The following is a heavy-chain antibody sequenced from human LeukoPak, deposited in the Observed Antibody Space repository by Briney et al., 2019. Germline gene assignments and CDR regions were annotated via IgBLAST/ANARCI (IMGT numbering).Heavy chain of an antibody. D-gene: IGHD4-17*01. V-gene: IGHV3-23*01. Sequence: GGSLRLSCAASKFAFSSYAMSWVRQAPGKGLEWVSAISGSGGSTYYADSVKGRFTISRDNSKNTLYLQMNSLRAEDTAVYYCAKVRSGDYGDYSLDYWGQGTLVTVSS. CDR3: AKVRSGDYGDYSLDY. CDR1: KFAFSSYA. J-gene: IGHJ4*02. CDR2: ISGSGGST.